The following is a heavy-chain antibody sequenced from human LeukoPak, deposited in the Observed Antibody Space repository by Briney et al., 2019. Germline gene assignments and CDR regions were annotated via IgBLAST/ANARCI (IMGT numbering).Heavy chain of an antibody. D-gene: IGHD2-15*01. CDR1: GGSIGSYY. CDR3: AGGGSLPDY. V-gene: IGHV4-59*01. CDR2: IYYSGST. Sequence: SETLSLTCTVSGGSIGSYYWSWIRQPPGKGLEWIGYIYYSGSTNYNPSLKSRVTISVDTSKNQFSLKLSSVTAADTAVYYCAGGGSLPDYWGQGTLVTVSS. J-gene: IGHJ4*02.